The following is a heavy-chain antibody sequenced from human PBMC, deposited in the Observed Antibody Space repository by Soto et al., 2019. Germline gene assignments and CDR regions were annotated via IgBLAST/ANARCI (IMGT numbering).Heavy chain of an antibody. D-gene: IGHD3-9*01. CDR3: ARCFDTLTGLYFQH. Sequence: GGSLRLSCAASGFTVSSNYMSWVRQAPGKGLEWVSVIYSGGSTYYPDSVKGRFTISRDNAKNSLYLQMSSLRAEDTAVYYCARCFDTLTGLYFQHWVQATLVTVTS. V-gene: IGHV3-66*01. CDR2: IYSGGST. CDR1: GFTVSSNY. J-gene: IGHJ1*01.